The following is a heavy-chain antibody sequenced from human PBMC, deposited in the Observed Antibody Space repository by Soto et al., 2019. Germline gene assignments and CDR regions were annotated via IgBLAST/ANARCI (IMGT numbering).Heavy chain of an antibody. CDR1: GITFSNAW. Sequence: GGSLRLSCAASGITFSNAWMNWVRQAPGKGLEWVGRIKSKTDGGTTDYAAPVKGRFTISRDDSENTLYLRMNSLKTEDTAVYYCTTRYSFGYTDDYWGQGTLVTVSS. CDR2: IKSKTDGGTT. D-gene: IGHD5-18*01. V-gene: IGHV3-15*07. J-gene: IGHJ4*02. CDR3: TTRYSFGYTDDY.